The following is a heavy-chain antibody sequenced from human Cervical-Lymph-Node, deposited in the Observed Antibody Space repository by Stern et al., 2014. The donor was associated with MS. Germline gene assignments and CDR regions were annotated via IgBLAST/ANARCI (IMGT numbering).Heavy chain of an antibody. V-gene: IGHV5-51*01. Sequence: EVKLLQSGAEVKKPGESLKISCKLSGYSFTIYYIAWVRQMPGKGLKWMGVIYPYDADTTYIPSFQGQFTISADKSITTAYLQWSSLRASDTAMYYCARHVQGFDYWGQGTLVTVSS. CDR3: ARHVQGFDY. CDR1: GYSFTIYY. CDR2: IYPYDADT. J-gene: IGHJ4*02.